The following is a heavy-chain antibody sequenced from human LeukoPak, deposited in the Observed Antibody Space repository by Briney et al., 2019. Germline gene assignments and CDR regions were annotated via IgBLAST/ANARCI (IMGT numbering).Heavy chain of an antibody. CDR3: ARVGQGEWFFDL. Sequence: GGSLRLSCAASGFTFDDYGMSWVRHAPGKGLEWVSGINWNGGSTGYADSVKGRFTISRDNSRNTLYLQMNGLRAEDTAVYYCARVGQGEWFFDLWGRGTLVTVSS. J-gene: IGHJ2*01. D-gene: IGHD1-26*01. CDR2: INWNGGST. V-gene: IGHV3-20*04. CDR1: GFTFDDYG.